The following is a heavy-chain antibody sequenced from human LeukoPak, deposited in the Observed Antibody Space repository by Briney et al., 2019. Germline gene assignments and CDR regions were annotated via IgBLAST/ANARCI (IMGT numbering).Heavy chain of an antibody. V-gene: IGHV1-18*01. CDR2: ISAYNGNT. Sequence: GASVKVSCKASGYTFTSYGISWVRQAPGQGLEWMGWISAYNGNTNYAQKLQGRVTMTTDTSTSTAYMELSSLRSEDTAVYYCARDSPLGITIFGVAETGYMDVWGKGTTVTVSS. CDR3: ARDSPLGITIFGVAETGYMDV. CDR1: GYTFTSYG. J-gene: IGHJ6*03. D-gene: IGHD3-3*01.